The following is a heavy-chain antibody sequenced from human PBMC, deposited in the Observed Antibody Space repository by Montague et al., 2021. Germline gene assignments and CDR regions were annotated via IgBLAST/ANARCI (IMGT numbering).Heavy chain of an antibody. J-gene: IGHJ4*02. Sequence: PALVKPTQTLTLTCTFSGFSLTTGGMCVTWIRQPPGKALEWLAVVDWDDDKYYTSSPETRLAISKDTSRNQVVLTMTNMDPMDTGTYYCARIHGGTSGSFAYWGQGILVTVSS. CDR2: VDWDDDK. V-gene: IGHV2-70*01. CDR3: ARIHGGTSGSFAY. CDR1: GFSLTTGGMC. D-gene: IGHD3-10*01.